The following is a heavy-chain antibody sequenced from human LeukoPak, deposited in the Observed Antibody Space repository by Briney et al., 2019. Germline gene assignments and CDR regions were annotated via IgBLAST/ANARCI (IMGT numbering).Heavy chain of an antibody. V-gene: IGHV3-11*01. CDR1: GFTFSDYY. Sequence: GGSLRLSCAASGFTFSDYYMSWIRQAPGKGLEWVSYISSSGSTIYCADSVKGRFTISRDNAKNSLYLQMNSLRAEDTAVYYCARGDLITIFGVVITHFDYWGQGTLVTVSS. CDR2: ISSSGSTI. D-gene: IGHD3-3*01. CDR3: ARGDLITIFGVVITHFDY. J-gene: IGHJ4*02.